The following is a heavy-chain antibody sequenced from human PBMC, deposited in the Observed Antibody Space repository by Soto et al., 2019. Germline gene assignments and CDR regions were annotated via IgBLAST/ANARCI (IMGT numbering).Heavy chain of an antibody. J-gene: IGHJ4*02. V-gene: IGHV4-30-4*01. D-gene: IGHD2-21*01. Sequence: QVQLQESGPGLVKPSQTLSLTCTVSGGSISSGDYYWSWIRQPPGKGLEWIGYIYYSGSTYYNPSLKRRVTTSVDTSNTQFSLTLSTGTAADTSVYYCAGRHIVVVDYWGQGTLVTVSS. CDR2: IYYSGST. CDR1: GGSISSGDYY. CDR3: AGRHIVVVDY.